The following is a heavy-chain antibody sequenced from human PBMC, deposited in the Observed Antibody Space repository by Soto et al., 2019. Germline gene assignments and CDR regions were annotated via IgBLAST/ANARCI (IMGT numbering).Heavy chain of an antibody. CDR3: AKDTTGGQTLYYFDY. D-gene: IGHD1-1*01. J-gene: IGHJ4*02. Sequence: PGGSLRLSCAASGFTFSSYAMSWVRQAPGKGLEWVSAISGSGGSTYYADSVKGRFTISRDNSKNTLYLQMNSLRAEDTAVYYCAKDTTGGQTLYYFDYWGQGTLVTVSS. CDR1: GFTFSSYA. CDR2: ISGSGGST. V-gene: IGHV3-23*01.